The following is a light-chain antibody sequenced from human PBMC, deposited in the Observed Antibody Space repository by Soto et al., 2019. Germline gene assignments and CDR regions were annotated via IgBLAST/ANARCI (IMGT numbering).Light chain of an antibody. CDR2: GAF. CDR1: QSVRSN. V-gene: IGKV3-15*01. J-gene: IGKJ1*01. CDR3: QQYNDWPLT. Sequence: EIVMTQSPVTLSVSPGERATLSCRASQSVRSNLAWYQQKPGQAPSLLIYGAFTRATGIPTRFSGTGSGTEFTLTISSLQSEDFALDYCQQYNDWPLTFGQGTKVEV.